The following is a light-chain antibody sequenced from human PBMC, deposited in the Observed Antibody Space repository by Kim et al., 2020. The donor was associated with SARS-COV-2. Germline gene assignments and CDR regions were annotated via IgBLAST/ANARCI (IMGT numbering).Light chain of an antibody. CDR2: DAS. V-gene: IGKV3-11*01. Sequence: EIVLTQSPATLSLSPGERATLSCRASQSVSSYLAWYQQKPGQAPRLLIYDASNRATGIPARFSGSGSGTDFTLTISSLEPEDFAVYYCQQLSNWPQVHTFGQGTKLEI. J-gene: IGKJ2*01. CDR1: QSVSSY. CDR3: QQLSNWPQVHT.